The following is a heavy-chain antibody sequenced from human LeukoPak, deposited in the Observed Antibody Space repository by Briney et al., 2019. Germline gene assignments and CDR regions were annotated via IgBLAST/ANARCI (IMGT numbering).Heavy chain of an antibody. CDR2: ISSSSSYI. Sequence: GGSLRLSCAASGFTFTSYSMNWGRQAPGKGLEWVSSISSSSSYIYYADSVKGRFTISRDNAKNSLYMQMNSLRAEDTAVYYCASDHRGYYDSSGEFDYWGQGTLVTVSS. CDR3: ASDHRGYYDSSGEFDY. CDR1: GFTFTSYS. V-gene: IGHV3-21*01. J-gene: IGHJ4*02. D-gene: IGHD3-22*01.